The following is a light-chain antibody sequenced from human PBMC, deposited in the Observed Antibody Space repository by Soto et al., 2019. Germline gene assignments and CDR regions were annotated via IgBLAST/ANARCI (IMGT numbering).Light chain of an antibody. Sequence: DIQMTQFPSALSASVGDRVTITCRASQNVNNWLAWYQLKPGKAPQLLIYDASVLETGVPSRFSGSGSGTEFTLAISGLQSDEFATYYCQQYNTDWTFGPGTKVDIK. V-gene: IGKV1-5*01. J-gene: IGKJ1*01. CDR2: DAS. CDR1: QNVNNW. CDR3: QQYNTDWT.